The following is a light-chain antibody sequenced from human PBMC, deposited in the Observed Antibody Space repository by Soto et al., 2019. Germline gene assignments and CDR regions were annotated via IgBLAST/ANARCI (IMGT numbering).Light chain of an antibody. V-gene: IGKV1-39*01. CDR3: QQSYMDPIT. CDR1: QSISTY. J-gene: IGKJ5*01. CDR2: DAS. Sequence: DIQMTQSPSSLSASVGNRVTITWRASQSISTYLNWYQKKPGKAPNLLIYDASRLQSGVPSRFSGSGGGTDFTLSISSAQPEDFATYFCQQSYMDPITFGQGTRLEIK.